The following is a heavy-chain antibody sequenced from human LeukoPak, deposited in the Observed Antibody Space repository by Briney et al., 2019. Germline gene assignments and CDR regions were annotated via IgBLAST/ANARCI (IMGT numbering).Heavy chain of an antibody. CDR1: GLTVSSYG. V-gene: IGHV3-33*01. CDR2: IWFDGSNK. J-gene: IGHJ4*02. CDR3: ARVMTSVNTGDY. Sequence: GRSLRPSWAAAGLTVSSYGMRWVRHAAGSGLGWVAFIWFDGSNKYYADSVEGRFTLSRNKTKHTIYQQINSLRGEDTAVYYCARVMTSVNTGDYWGQGTLVTVSS. D-gene: IGHD4-11*01.